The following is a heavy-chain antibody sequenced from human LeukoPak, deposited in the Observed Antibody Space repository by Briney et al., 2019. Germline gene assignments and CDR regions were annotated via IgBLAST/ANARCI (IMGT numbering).Heavy chain of an antibody. V-gene: IGHV3-23*01. CDR1: GFTFSSYA. J-gene: IGHJ4*02. Sequence: PGGSLRLSCAASGFTFSSYAMSWVRQAPGKGLEWVSAISGSGGSTYYADSVKGRFTISRDNSKNTLYLQMNSLRAEDTAVYYCAKDHCDFWSGYYKAQYFDYWGQGTLVTVSS. CDR2: ISGSGGST. D-gene: IGHD3-3*01. CDR3: AKDHCDFWSGYYKAQYFDY.